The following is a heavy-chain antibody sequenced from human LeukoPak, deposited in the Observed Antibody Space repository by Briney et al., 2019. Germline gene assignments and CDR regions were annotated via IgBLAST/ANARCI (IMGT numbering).Heavy chain of an antibody. CDR3: ARVTAHCSGGSCYSFRFDY. J-gene: IGHJ4*02. V-gene: IGHV1-69*01. D-gene: IGHD2-15*01. CDR2: IIPIFGTA. Sequence: SVKVSCKASGGTFGSYAISWVRQAPGQGLEWMGGIIPIFGTANYAQKFQGRVTITADESTSTAYMELSSLRSEDTAVYYCARVTAHCSGGSCYSFRFDYWGQGTLVTVSS. CDR1: GGTFGSYA.